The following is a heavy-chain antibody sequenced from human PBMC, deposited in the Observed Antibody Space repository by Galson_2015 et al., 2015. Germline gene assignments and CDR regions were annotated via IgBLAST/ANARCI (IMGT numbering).Heavy chain of an antibody. J-gene: IGHJ4*02. CDR2: ISGSGGST. Sequence: SLRLSCAASGFTFSSYAMSWVRQAPGKGLEWVSAISGSGGSTYYADSVKGRFTISRDNSKNTLYLQMNSLRAEDTAVYYCAKDQVDIVATTGDVRFDYWGQGTLVTVSS. CDR1: GFTFSSYA. CDR3: AKDQVDIVATTGDVRFDY. V-gene: IGHV3-23*01. D-gene: IGHD5-12*01.